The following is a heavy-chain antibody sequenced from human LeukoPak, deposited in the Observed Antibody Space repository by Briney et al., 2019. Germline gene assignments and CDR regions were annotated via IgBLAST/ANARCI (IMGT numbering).Heavy chain of an antibody. CDR2: IIPIFGTA. J-gene: IGHJ6*02. CDR3: ARAKDRGYSYAPRDYGMDV. V-gene: IGHV1-69*05. D-gene: IGHD5-18*01. Sequence: ASVKVSCKASGGTFSSYAISWVRQAPGQGLEWMGGIIPIFGTANYAQKFQGRVTITTDESTSTAYMELSGLRSEDTAVYYCARAKDRGYSYAPRDYGMDVWGQGTTVTVSS. CDR1: GGTFSSYA.